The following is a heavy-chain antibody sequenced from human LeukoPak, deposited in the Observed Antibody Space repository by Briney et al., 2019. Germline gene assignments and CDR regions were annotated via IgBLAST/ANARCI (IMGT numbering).Heavy chain of an antibody. Sequence: SVKVSCKASGGTFSSYAISWVRQAPGHGLEWMGGIIPIFGTANYAQKFQRRVTITADESTSTAYMELSSLRSEDTAVYYCARDVIGSDSSGSFDYWGQGTLVTVSS. J-gene: IGHJ4*02. CDR1: GGTFSSYA. CDR2: IIPIFGTA. V-gene: IGHV1-69*13. D-gene: IGHD3-22*01. CDR3: ARDVIGSDSSGSFDY.